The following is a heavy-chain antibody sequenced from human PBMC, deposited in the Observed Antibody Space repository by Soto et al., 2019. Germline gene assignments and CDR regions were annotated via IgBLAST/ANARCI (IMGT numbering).Heavy chain of an antibody. J-gene: IGHJ4*02. CDR1: GGSISSSSYY. D-gene: IGHD2-15*01. CDR2: IYYSGST. V-gene: IGHV4-39*01. Sequence: QLQLQESGPGLVKPSETLSLTCTVSGGSISSSSYYWGWIRQPPGKGLEWIGSIYYSGSTYYNPSLKSRVTISVDTSKIQCSLKLSCVTAADTAVYYCARVSRSELLPDYWGQGTLVTVSS. CDR3: ARVSRSELLPDY.